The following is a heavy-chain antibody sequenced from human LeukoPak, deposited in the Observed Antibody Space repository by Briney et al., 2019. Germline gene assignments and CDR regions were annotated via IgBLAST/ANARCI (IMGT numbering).Heavy chain of an antibody. D-gene: IGHD2-2*02. CDR2: ISYDGSNK. CDR3: ARDRAPKVVPAAIPGY. J-gene: IGHJ4*02. CDR1: GFTFGDYA. Sequence: GGSLRLSCTASGFTFGDYAMSWVRQAPGKGLEWVAVISYDGSNKYYADSVKGRFTISRDNSKNTLYLQLNSLRAEDTAVYYCARDRAPKVVPAAIPGYGGQGTLVTVSS. V-gene: IGHV3-30-3*01.